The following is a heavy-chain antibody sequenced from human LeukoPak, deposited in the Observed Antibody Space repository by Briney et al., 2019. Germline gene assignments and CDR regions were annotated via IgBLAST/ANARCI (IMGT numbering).Heavy chain of an antibody. CDR2: ISWNSGSI. V-gene: IGHV3-9*01. D-gene: IGHD6-13*01. CDR3: AREDSSSWYEHGDWFDP. J-gene: IGHJ5*02. CDR1: GFTFDDYA. Sequence: GRSLRLSCAASGFTFDDYAMHWVRQAPGKGLEWVSGISWNSGSIGYADSVKGRFTISRDNAKNSLYLQMNSLRAEDTAVYYCAREDSSSWYEHGDWFDPWGQGTLVTVSS.